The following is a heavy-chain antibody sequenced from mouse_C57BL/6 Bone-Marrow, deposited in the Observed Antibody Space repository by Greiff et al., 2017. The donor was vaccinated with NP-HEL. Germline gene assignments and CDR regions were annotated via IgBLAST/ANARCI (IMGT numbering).Heavy chain of an antibody. CDR2: IYPRSGNT. D-gene: IGHD1-1*01. J-gene: IGHJ1*03. Sequence: QVQLKQSGAELARPGASVKLSCKASGYTFTSYGISWVKQRTGQGLEWIGEIYPRSGNTYYNEKFKGKATLTADKSSSTAYMELRSLTSEDSAFYVCAGGNYYGSSYRYFDVWGTGTTVTVSS. V-gene: IGHV1-81*01. CDR1: GYTFTSYG. CDR3: AGGNYYGSSYRYFDV.